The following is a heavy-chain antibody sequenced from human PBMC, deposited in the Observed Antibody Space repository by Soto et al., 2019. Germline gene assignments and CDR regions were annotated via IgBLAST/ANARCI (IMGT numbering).Heavy chain of an antibody. CDR1: GFTFGDYA. CDR2: IRSKAYGGTT. Sequence: PGGSLRLSCTASGFTFGDYAMSWFRQAPGKGLEWVVFIRSKAYGGTTEYAASVKGRFTISRDDSKSIAYLQMNSLKTEDTAVYYFTRARVTIFGVVILSYYYMDVWGKGTTVTVS. CDR3: TRARVTIFGVVILSYYYMDV. D-gene: IGHD3-3*01. J-gene: IGHJ6*03. V-gene: IGHV3-49*03.